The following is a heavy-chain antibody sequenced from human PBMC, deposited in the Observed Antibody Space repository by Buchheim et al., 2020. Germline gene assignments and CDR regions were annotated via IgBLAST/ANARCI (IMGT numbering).Heavy chain of an antibody. V-gene: IGHV3-48*03. D-gene: IGHD5-12*01. CDR1: GFTFSSYE. CDR2: ISSSGSTI. Sequence: EVQLVESGGGLVQPGGSLRLSCAASGFTFSSYEMNWVRQAPGKGLEWVSYISSSGSTIYYADSVKGRFTISRDNAKNSLYLQMNILRAEDTAVYYCARDYGGYPSYYYGMDVWGQGTT. CDR3: ARDYGGYPSYYYGMDV. J-gene: IGHJ6*02.